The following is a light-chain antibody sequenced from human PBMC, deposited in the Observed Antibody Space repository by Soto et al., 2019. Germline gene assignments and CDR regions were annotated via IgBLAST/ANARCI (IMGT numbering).Light chain of an antibody. CDR1: QSVSSY. Sequence: EIVLTQSPATLSLSPGERATLSCRASQSVSSYLAWYQQKPGQAPRLLIYDASNRATGIPARFSGSGPGTDFTLTISSLEPEDFAVYYCQQRSRTFGQGTKVDSK. V-gene: IGKV3-11*01. J-gene: IGKJ1*01. CDR2: DAS. CDR3: QQRSRT.